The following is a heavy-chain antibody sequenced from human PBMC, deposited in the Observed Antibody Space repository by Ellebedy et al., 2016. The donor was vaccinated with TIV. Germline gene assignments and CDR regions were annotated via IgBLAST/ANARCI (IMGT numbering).Heavy chain of an antibody. V-gene: IGHV3-21*04. CDR1: GFTFSSYS. CDR2: ISSSSSYI. J-gene: IGHJ3*02. CDR3: ARGSTDAFDI. Sequence: GGSLRLXXAASGFTFSSYSMNWVRQAPGKGLEWVSSISSSSSYIYYADSVKGRFTISRDNSKNTLYLQMNSLRAEDTAVYYCARGSTDAFDIWGQGTMVTVSS.